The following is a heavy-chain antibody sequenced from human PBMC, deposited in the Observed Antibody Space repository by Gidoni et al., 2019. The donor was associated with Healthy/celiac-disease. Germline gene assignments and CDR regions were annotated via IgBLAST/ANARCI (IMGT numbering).Heavy chain of an antibody. CDR2: IYYSGST. J-gene: IGHJ4*02. CDR3: ARANLDYGDYYFDY. V-gene: IGHV4-39*01. D-gene: IGHD4-17*01. Sequence: QLQLQESGPGLVKPSETLSLTCTVSVGSISSSSYYWGWIRQPPGKGLEWIGSIYYSGSTYYNPSLKSRVTISVDTSKNQFSLKLSSVTAADTAVYYCARANLDYGDYYFDYWGQGTLVTVSS. CDR1: VGSISSSSYY.